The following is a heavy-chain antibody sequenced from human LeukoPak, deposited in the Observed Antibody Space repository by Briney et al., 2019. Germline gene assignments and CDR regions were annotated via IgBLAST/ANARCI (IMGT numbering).Heavy chain of an antibody. J-gene: IGHJ4*02. CDR2: ISYDGSNK. V-gene: IGHV3-30*03. Sequence: PGGSLRLSCAASGFTFSSYGMHWVRQAPGKGLEWVAVISYDGSNKYYADSVKGRFTISRDNSKNTLYLQMNSLRAEDTAVYYCARATGYSSGWSIWDWGQGTLVTVSS. CDR3: ARATGYSSGWSIWD. CDR1: GFTFSSYG. D-gene: IGHD6-19*01.